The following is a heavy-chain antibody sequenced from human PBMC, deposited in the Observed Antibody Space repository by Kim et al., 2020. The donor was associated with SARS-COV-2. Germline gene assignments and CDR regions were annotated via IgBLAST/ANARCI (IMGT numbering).Heavy chain of an antibody. J-gene: IGHJ4*02. CDR2: ISSSSSYI. CDR1: GFTFSSYS. V-gene: IGHV3-21*04. Sequence: GGSLRLSCAASGFTFSSYSMNWVRQAPGKGLEWVSSISSSSSYIYYADSVKGRFTISRDNAKNSLYLQMNSLRAEDTAVYYCARDGPKGPVAWGYDYWGQGTLVTVSS. CDR3: ARDGPKGPVAWGYDY. D-gene: IGHD3-16*01.